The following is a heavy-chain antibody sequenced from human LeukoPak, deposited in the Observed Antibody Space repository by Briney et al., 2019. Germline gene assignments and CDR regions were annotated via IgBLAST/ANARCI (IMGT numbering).Heavy chain of an antibody. CDR1: GFTFSGSA. D-gene: IGHD2-2*02. Sequence: GGSLKLSCAAPGFTFSGSAMHWVRQASGKGLEWVGRIRSKANSYATAYAASVKGRFTISRDDSKNTAYLQSNNLETEDTAVYYCARQSGAAIPFVYWGQGTLVTVSS. J-gene: IGHJ4*02. V-gene: IGHV3-73*01. CDR3: ARQSGAAIPFVY. CDR2: IRSKANSYAT.